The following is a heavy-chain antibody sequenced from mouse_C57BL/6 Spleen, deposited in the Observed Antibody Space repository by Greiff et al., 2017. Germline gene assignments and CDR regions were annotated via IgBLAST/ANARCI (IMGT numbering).Heavy chain of an antibody. J-gene: IGHJ2*01. D-gene: IGHD1-1*01. CDR1: GYTFTDYY. V-gene: IGHV1-26*01. Sequence: VQLQQSGPELVKPGASVKISCKASGYTFTDYYMNWVKQSHGKSLEWIGDINPNNGGTSYNKKFKGKATLTVDKSSSTAYMELRSLTSEDSAVYNCEVVPTPIARIGDYGGQGSTLTVSS. CDR2: INPNNGGT. CDR3: EVVPTPIARIGDY.